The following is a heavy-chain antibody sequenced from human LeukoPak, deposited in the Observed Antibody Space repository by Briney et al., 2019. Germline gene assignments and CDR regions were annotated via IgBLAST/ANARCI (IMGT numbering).Heavy chain of an antibody. CDR2: INHSGST. Sequence: SETLSLTCAVYGGSFSGYYWSWIRQPPGKGLEWIGEINHSGSTNYNPSLKSRVTISVDTSKNQFSLKLSSVTAADTAVYYCARGTYYDILTGYSGVGYYGMDVWGQGTTVAVSS. V-gene: IGHV4-34*01. D-gene: IGHD3-9*01. CDR1: GGSFSGYY. CDR3: ARGTYYDILTGYSGVGYYGMDV. J-gene: IGHJ6*02.